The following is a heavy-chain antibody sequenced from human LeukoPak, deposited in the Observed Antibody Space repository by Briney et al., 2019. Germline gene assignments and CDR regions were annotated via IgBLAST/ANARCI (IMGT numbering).Heavy chain of an antibody. CDR2: IYHSGST. J-gene: IGHJ4*02. V-gene: IGHV4-30-2*01. CDR1: GGSISSGGYS. Sequence: SQTLSLTCAVPGGSISSGGYSWSWIRQPPGKGLEWIGYIYHSGSTYYNPSLKSRITISIDRSKNHSSLKLSSVTAADTAVYYCARRSSLAWDYWGQGTLVTVSS. CDR3: ARRSSLAWDY.